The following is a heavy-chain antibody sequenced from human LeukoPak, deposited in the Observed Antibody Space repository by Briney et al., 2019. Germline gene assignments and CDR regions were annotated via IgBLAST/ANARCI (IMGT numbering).Heavy chain of an antibody. CDR3: GGINGVDFDY. CDR1: GYSISSGYY. CDR2: IYHSGST. D-gene: IGHD2-8*01. J-gene: IGHJ4*02. V-gene: IGHV4-38-2*02. Sequence: SSETLSLTCTVSGYSISSGYYWGWIRQPPGKGLEWIGSIYHSGSTYYNPSLKSRVTISVDPSKNQFSLKLSSVTAADTAVYYCGGINGVDFDYWGQGTLVTVSS.